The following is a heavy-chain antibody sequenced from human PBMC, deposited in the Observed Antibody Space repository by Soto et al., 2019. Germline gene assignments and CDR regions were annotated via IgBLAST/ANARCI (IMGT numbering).Heavy chain of an antibody. J-gene: IGHJ6*03. V-gene: IGHV4-31*03. Sequence: SETLSLTCTVSGGSISSGGYYWSWIRQHPGKGLEWIGYIYYSGSTYYNPSLKSRVTISVDTSKNQFSLKLSSVTAADTAVYYCARVYSVTIFGVDYYMDVWGKGTTVTVSS. CDR1: GGSISSGGYY. CDR3: ARVYSVTIFGVDYYMDV. D-gene: IGHD3-3*01. CDR2: IYYSGST.